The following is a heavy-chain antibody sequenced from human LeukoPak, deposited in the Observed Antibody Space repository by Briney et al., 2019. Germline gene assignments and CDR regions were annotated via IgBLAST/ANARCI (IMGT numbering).Heavy chain of an antibody. CDR1: GFTYGDYA. CDR3: TRDKDYDFWSGYYTYYYYYMDV. J-gene: IGHJ6*03. V-gene: IGHV3-49*03. Sequence: GGSLRLXCTASGFTYGDYAMSWFRLAPGKGLEWVGFIRSKAYGVTTEYAASVKGRFTISRDDSKSIAYLQMNSLKTEDTAVYYCTRDKDYDFWSGYYTYYYYYMDVWGKGTTVTVSS. D-gene: IGHD3-3*01. CDR2: IRSKAYGVTT.